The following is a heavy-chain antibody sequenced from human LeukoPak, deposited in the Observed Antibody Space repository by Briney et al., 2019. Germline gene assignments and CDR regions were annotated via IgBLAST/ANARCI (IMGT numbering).Heavy chain of an antibody. V-gene: IGHV3-23*01. D-gene: IGHD4/OR15-4a*01. Sequence: PGGSLRLSCAASGFTFSSYAMSWVRQAPGKGLEWVSGISAGGGTTKYADSVKGRFTISRDNSKNSLDLQMNSLRGEDTAVYFCAKAHYGGNYPYFDYWGQGTLVTVSS. CDR1: GFTFSSYA. J-gene: IGHJ4*02. CDR3: AKAHYGGNYPYFDY. CDR2: ISAGGGTT.